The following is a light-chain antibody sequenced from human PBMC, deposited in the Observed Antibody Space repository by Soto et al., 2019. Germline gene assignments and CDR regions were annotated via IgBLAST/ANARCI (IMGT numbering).Light chain of an antibody. V-gene: IGKV3-15*01. CDR2: GAS. CDR1: QSVSSS. CDR3: QQYNSWPPMYT. J-gene: IGKJ2*01. Sequence: EIVMTQSPATLSVSPGERATLSCRASQSVSSSVAWYQQIPGQAPRLLIYGASTRATGIPARFSGSGSGTEFTLIISSLQSEDFALYYCQQYNSWPPMYTFGQGTKLEI.